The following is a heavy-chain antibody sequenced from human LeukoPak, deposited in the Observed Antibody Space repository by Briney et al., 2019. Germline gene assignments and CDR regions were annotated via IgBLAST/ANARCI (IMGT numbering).Heavy chain of an antibody. V-gene: IGHV1-69*06. D-gene: IGHD3-16*02. CDR2: IIPIFGTV. CDR3: AREAITFGGVIVDTFDY. J-gene: IGHJ4*02. Sequence: VASVKVSCKASGGTFSSYAISWVRQAPGQGLEWMGGIIPIFGTVNYAQKFQGRVTITADKSTSTAYMELSSLRSEDTAVYYCAREAITFGGVIVDTFDYWGQGTLVTVSS. CDR1: GGTFSSYA.